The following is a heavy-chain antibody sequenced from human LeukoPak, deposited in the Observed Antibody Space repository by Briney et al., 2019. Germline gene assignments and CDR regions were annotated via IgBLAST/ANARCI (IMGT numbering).Heavy chain of an antibody. D-gene: IGHD4-11*01. Sequence: SGPTLVKPTQTLTLTSTFSGISLSTSVVGVGWVRQPPGKALDWPAFIYWDDDKRYNSSLKSRLTITKDTSKNQVVLTMTNVDPVDTATYYCVHRRIYSPFDYWGQGALVTVSS. V-gene: IGHV2-5*02. CDR3: VHRRIYSPFDY. J-gene: IGHJ4*02. CDR2: IYWDDDK. CDR1: GISLSTSVVG.